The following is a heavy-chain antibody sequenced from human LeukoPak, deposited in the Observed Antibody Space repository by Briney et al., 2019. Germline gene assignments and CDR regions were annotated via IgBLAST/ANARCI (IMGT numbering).Heavy chain of an antibody. D-gene: IGHD6-13*01. CDR2: ISSSSSTK. V-gene: IGHV3-48*01. J-gene: IGHJ4*02. CDR1: GFTFSSYS. CDR3: VRGAETGTSRFDY. Sequence: GGSLRLSCAASGFTFSSYSMSWVRQAPGKGLEWVSYISSSSSTKYYADSVKGRFTISRDNDKNSLYLQMNSLRAEDTAVYYCVRGAETGTSRFDYWGQGTLVTVSS.